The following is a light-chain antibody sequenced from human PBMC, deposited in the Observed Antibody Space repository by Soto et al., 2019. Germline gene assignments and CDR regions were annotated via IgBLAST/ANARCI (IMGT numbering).Light chain of an antibody. CDR1: QSLSGW. J-gene: IGKJ1*01. CDR2: DAF. Sequence: DIQLTQIPSTLSASIGDRVTITCRASQSLSGWLAWYQQTPGKAPKLLISDAFRLESGVPSRFRGSGSGTEFSLTISSLQPGDSATFYCQQYASYPWTFGRGTKVDIK. V-gene: IGKV1-5*01. CDR3: QQYASYPWT.